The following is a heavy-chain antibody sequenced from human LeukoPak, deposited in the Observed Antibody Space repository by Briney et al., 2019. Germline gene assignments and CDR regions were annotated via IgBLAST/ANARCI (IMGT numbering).Heavy chain of an antibody. D-gene: IGHD4-11*01. J-gene: IGHJ6*02. CDR1: GFTFSSYA. CDR2: ISGSGGST. CDR3: ARDRDDYSNRYYYYYYGMDV. Sequence: GGSLRLSCAASGFTFSSYAMSWVRQAPGKGLEWVSAISGSGGSTYYADSVKGRFTISRDNAKNSLYLQMNSLRDEDTAVYYCARDRDDYSNRYYYYYYGMDVWGQGTTVTVSS. V-gene: IGHV3-23*01.